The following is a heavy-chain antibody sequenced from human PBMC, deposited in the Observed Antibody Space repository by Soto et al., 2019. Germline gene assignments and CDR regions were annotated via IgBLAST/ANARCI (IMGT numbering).Heavy chain of an antibody. J-gene: IGHJ4*02. CDR1: GGSISSYY. D-gene: IGHD6-19*01. CDR3: ARHGTGYSSGWYNY. V-gene: IGHV4-59*08. CDR2: IYYSGST. Sequence: QVQLQESGPGLVKPSETLSLTCTVSGGSISSYYWSWIRQPPGKGLEWIGYIYYSGSTNYNPSLKSRVTISVDTSKNQFSLKLSSVTAADTAVYYCARHGTGYSSGWYNYWGQGTLVTVSS.